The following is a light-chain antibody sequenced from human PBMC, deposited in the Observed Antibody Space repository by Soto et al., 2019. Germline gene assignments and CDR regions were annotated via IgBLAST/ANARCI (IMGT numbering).Light chain of an antibody. CDR1: QSISSW. V-gene: IGKV1-5*03. CDR3: QQYNDNWT. CDR2: KAS. Sequence: DIQMTQSPFTLSASVGHRVTITCRASQSISSWLAWYPQKPGKAPKLLIYKASTLQSGFPSRFSGSGSGIEFTLAISSLQPDDSATYSCQQYNDNWTFGQGPKV. J-gene: IGKJ1*01.